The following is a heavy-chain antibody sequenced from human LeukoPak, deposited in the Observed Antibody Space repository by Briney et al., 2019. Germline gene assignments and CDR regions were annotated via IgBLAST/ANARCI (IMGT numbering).Heavy chain of an antibody. CDR3: AELGITMIGGV. J-gene: IGHJ6*04. CDR2: IKQDESEK. V-gene: IGHV3-7*01. CDR1: GFNFGAYW. Sequence: GGSLRLSCASSGFNFGAYWMSWVRQAPGKGLEWVATIKQDESEKYYVDSVKGRFTISRDNAKNSLYLQMNSLRAEDTAVYYCAELGITMIGGVWGKGTTVTISS. D-gene: IGHD3-10*02.